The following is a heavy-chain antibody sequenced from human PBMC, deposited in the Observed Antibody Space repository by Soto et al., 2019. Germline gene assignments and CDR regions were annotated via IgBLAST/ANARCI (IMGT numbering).Heavy chain of an antibody. D-gene: IGHD2-2*01. CDR1: GGSISSGDYY. Sequence: PSETLSLTCTVSGGSISSGDYYWSWIRQPPGKGLEWIGYIYYGGSTYYNPSLKSRVTISVDTSKNQFSLKLSSVTAADTAVYYCARSYCSSTSCYWRNYYYYGMDVWGQGTTVTVSS. V-gene: IGHV4-30-4*01. J-gene: IGHJ6*02. CDR3: ARSYCSSTSCYWRNYYYYGMDV. CDR2: IYYGGST.